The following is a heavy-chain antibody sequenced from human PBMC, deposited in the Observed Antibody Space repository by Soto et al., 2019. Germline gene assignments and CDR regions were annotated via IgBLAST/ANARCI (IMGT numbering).Heavy chain of an antibody. Sequence: LGESLKISCTASGYSFTSFWVAWVRQVPGKGLEWMGIIYPDDSDTRYSPSFQGQVTISADKSINTAYLQWSSLTASDTAIYYCATQGKIANRRNWLDPWGQGTPVTVSS. D-gene: IGHD6-6*01. J-gene: IGHJ5*02. CDR3: ATQGKIANRRNWLDP. V-gene: IGHV5-51*01. CDR2: IYPDDSDT. CDR1: GYSFTSFW.